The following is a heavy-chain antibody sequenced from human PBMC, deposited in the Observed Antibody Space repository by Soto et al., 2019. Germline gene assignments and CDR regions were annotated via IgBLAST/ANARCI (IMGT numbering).Heavy chain of an antibody. V-gene: IGHV1-69*13. D-gene: IGHD3-22*01. CDR1: GGTFSSYA. J-gene: IGHJ3*02. CDR2: IIPIFGTA. CDR3: ARLRRGSSGYHDAFDI. Sequence: SVKVSCKASGGTFSSYAISWVRQAPGQGLEWMGGIIPIFGTANYAQKFQGRVTITADESTSTAYMELSSLSSEDTAVYYCARLRRGSSGYHDAFDISGQGTMVTGSS.